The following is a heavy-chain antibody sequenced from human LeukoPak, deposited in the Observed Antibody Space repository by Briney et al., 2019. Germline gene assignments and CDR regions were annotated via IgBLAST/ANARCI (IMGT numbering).Heavy chain of an antibody. Sequence: GGSLRLSCVASGFTLSNAYMSWVRQAPGKGLEWVGRIKSKNDGGTIDYAAPVKGRFTISRDDSRNTLYLQMNSLKTEDTAVYYCTTDAGYDSRWYNYWGQGSLVTVSS. CDR2: IKSKNDGGTI. J-gene: IGHJ4*02. CDR1: GFTLSNAY. D-gene: IGHD6-13*01. V-gene: IGHV3-15*01. CDR3: TTDAGYDSRWYNY.